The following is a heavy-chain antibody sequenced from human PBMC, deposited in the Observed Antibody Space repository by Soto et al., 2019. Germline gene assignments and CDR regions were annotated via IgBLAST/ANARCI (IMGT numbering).Heavy chain of an antibody. CDR1: GGGFSIYA. Sequence: SVNLSCKAAGGGFSIYAISWVRQAPRQGLEWMGGIIPIFGTANYAQKFQGRVTITADESTSTAYMELSSLRSEDTAVYYCARGQGTYDSSVSGYDAFDIWGQGTIVTVSS. V-gene: IGHV1-69*13. J-gene: IGHJ3*02. CDR3: ARGQGTYDSSVSGYDAFDI. CDR2: IIPIFGTA. D-gene: IGHD3-22*01.